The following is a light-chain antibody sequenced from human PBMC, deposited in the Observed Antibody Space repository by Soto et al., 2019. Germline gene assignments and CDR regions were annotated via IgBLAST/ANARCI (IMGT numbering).Light chain of an antibody. CDR1: QSISSY. CDR2: DAS. Sequence: DIQMTQSPSSLSASVGDRVTITCRASQSISSYLNWYQQKPGKAPKLLIYDASSLQSGVPSRFSGSGSATDFTLTISSLQPEDFATYYCQQSYSTPLTFGPGTKVDIK. J-gene: IGKJ3*01. CDR3: QQSYSTPLT. V-gene: IGKV1-39*01.